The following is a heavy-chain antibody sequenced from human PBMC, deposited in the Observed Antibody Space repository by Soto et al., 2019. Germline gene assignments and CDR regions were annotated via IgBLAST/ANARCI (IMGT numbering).Heavy chain of an antibody. Sequence: GASVKVSCKASGYTFTSYGISWVRQAPGQGLEWMGWISACNGNTNYAQKLQGRVTMTTDTSTSTAYMELRSLRSDDTAVYYCAREQDYGDHPGMDVWGQGTTVTVSS. CDR2: ISACNGNT. CDR3: AREQDYGDHPGMDV. D-gene: IGHD4-17*01. V-gene: IGHV1-18*01. CDR1: GYTFTSYG. J-gene: IGHJ6*02.